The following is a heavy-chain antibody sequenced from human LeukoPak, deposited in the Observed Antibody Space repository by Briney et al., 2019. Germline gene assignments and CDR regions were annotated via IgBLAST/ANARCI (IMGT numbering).Heavy chain of an antibody. CDR2: IYYSGST. CDR3: ARGGSYYYTDYYYYMDV. J-gene: IGHJ6*03. Sequence: SETLSLTCTVSGGSISRYYWSWIRELPGKGLEWIGYIYYSGSTNYNPSLKSRVTISVDTSKNQFSLKLSSVTAADTAVYYCARGGSYYYTDYYYYMDVWGKGTTVTVSS. V-gene: IGHV4-59*08. CDR1: GGSISRYY. D-gene: IGHD1-26*01.